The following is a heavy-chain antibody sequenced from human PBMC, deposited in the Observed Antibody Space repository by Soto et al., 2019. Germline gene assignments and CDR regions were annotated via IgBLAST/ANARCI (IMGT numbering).Heavy chain of an antibody. D-gene: IGHD4-17*01. V-gene: IGHV4-59*01. CDR2: ISDSGTP. Sequence: SETLSLTCTVSGGSISTYYWNWIRQSPGKGLEWIGYISDSGTPNLNPSLKSRVTMSLDTSKNHFSLRLTSVTAADTAVYFCARAYYGGVSRFDYWGQGTLVTVSS. CDR3: ARAYYGGVSRFDY. CDR1: GGSISTYY. J-gene: IGHJ4*02.